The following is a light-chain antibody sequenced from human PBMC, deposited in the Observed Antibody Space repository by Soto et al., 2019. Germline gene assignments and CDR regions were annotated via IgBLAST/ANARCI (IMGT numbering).Light chain of an antibody. Sequence: EIVMTQSPATLSVSPGERATLSCRASQSVSSNLAWYQQKPGQAPRLLIRGASTRATGVSARFSGSGSGTEFTLTISSLQSEDFAIYYCQQYNNWPPWTFGQGTKVDI. J-gene: IGKJ1*01. CDR1: QSVSSN. V-gene: IGKV3-15*01. CDR3: QQYNNWPPWT. CDR2: GAS.